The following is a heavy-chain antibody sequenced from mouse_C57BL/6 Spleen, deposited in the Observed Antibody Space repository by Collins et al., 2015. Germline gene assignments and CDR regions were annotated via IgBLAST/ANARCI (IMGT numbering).Heavy chain of an antibody. Sequence: QVQLQQPGTELVKPGASVKLSCKASGYTFTSYWMHWVKQRPGQGLEWIGNINPSNGGTNYNEKFKSKATLTVDKSSSTAYMQLSSLTSEDSAVYYCARSASGTTVVVPYAMDYWGQGTSVTVSS. CDR2: INPSNGGT. J-gene: IGHJ4*01. CDR3: ARSASGTTVVVPYAMDY. CDR1: GYTFTSYW. V-gene: IGHV1-53*01. D-gene: IGHD1-1*01.